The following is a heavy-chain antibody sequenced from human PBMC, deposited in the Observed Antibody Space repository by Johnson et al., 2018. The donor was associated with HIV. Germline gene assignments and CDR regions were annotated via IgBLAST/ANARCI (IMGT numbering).Heavy chain of an antibody. Sequence: QVQLVESGGGVVQPGRSLRLSCAASGFSFSSYAMHWVRQSPGKGLEWVAVISFDGGDKYYADSVKGRFTISRDNSKNTLYLQMNSLRAEDTAGYYCAKDMGGDRNAFDIWGQGTMVTVSS. CDR2: ISFDGGDK. D-gene: IGHD1-26*01. CDR1: GFSFSSYA. V-gene: IGHV3-30*18. J-gene: IGHJ3*02. CDR3: AKDMGGDRNAFDI.